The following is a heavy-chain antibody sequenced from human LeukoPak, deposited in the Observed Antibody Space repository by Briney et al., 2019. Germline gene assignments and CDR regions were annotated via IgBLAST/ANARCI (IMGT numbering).Heavy chain of an antibody. CDR2: IKQDGSEK. J-gene: IGHJ3*02. Sequence: PGGSLRLSCAASGFTFSSYWMSWVRQAPGKGLEWVANIKQDGSEKYYVDSVKGRFTISRDNAKNSLYLQMNSLRAEDTAVYYCARDLGLDYDYDFWSGSSARYDAFDIWGQGTMVTVSS. CDR3: ARDLGLDYDYDFWSGSSARYDAFDI. V-gene: IGHV3-7*01. D-gene: IGHD3-3*01. CDR1: GFTFSSYW.